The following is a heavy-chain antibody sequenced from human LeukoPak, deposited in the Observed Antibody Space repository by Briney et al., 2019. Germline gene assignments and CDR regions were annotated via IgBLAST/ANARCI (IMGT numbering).Heavy chain of an antibody. D-gene: IGHD3-22*01. CDR3: ATLPITMIVVADY. CDR1: GFTFSSYS. J-gene: IGHJ4*02. Sequence: GGSLRLSCAASGFTFSSYSMNWVRQAPGKGLEWVSSISSSSSYIYYADSVKGRFTISRDNAKNSLYPQMNSLRAEDTAVYYCATLPITMIVVADYWGQGTLVTVSS. CDR2: ISSSSSYI. V-gene: IGHV3-21*01.